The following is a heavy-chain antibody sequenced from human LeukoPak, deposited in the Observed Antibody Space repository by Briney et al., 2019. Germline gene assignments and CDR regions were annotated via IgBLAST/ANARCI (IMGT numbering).Heavy chain of an antibody. J-gene: IGHJ6*02. CDR1: GGSISSYY. CDR2: IYNSGST. Sequence: KPSETLSLTCSVSGGSISSYYWSWIRQPPGKGLEWIGYIYNSGSTKCNPSLKSRVTISVDTSKDQLSLKLSSVTAADTAVYYCARQASKYYYDSSAYHPLDVWGQGTTVTVSS. CDR3: ARQASKYYYDSSAYHPLDV. D-gene: IGHD3-22*01. V-gene: IGHV4-59*08.